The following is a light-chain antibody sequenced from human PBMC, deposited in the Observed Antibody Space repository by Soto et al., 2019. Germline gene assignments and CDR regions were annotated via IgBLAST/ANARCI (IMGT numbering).Light chain of an antibody. J-gene: IGKJ2*01. CDR2: RAS. V-gene: IGKV3-20*01. CDR1: QRVANDY. Sequence: EIVLTQSPGSLSLSPGERGTLSCRASQRVANDYVDWYQHKFGQAPRLLISRASRRATGVPDRFSGSGSGTDFTLTISRVEPEDVAVYFCQQFGYSPRTFGQGTKLQIK. CDR3: QQFGYSPRT.